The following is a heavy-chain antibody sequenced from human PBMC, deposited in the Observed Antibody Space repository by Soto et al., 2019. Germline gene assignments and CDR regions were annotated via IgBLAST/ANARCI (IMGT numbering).Heavy chain of an antibody. D-gene: IGHD3-22*01. CDR2: ISSYGGST. V-gene: IGHV3-64*01. J-gene: IGHJ4*02. CDR1: GSTFSSYA. Sequence: EVQLVESGGGLVQPGGSLRLSCAASGSTFSSYAMHWVRQAPGKGLEYVSAISSYGGSTYYANSVKGRFTISRDNSKNTRYLQMGSLRAEDMAVYYCARDPDRSGYYYFDYWGQGTLVTVSS. CDR3: ARDPDRSGYYYFDY.